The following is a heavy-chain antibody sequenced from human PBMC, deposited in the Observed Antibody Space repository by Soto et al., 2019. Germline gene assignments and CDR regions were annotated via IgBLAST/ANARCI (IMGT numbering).Heavy chain of an antibody. V-gene: IGHV4-30-2*01. CDR1: GGSISSGGYS. Sequence: PSETLSLTCAVSGGSISSGGYSWSWIRQPPGKGLEWIGYISQSGSTFYNVSLKSRVTIAGDRSKNQFSLNLSSVIVADTAVYYCARGATSAYEYGAFDIWGQGKMVTVSS. CDR2: ISQSGST. D-gene: IGHD5-12*01. J-gene: IGHJ3*02. CDR3: ARGATSAYEYGAFDI.